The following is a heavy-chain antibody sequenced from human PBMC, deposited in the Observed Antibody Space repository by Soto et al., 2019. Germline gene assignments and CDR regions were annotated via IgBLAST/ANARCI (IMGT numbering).Heavy chain of an antibody. J-gene: IGHJ5*01. Sequence: SETLSLTCTVSGGSISSGDYYWSWIRQPPGKGLEWIGYIYYSGSTYYNPSLKSRVTISVDTSKNQFSLRLRSVTAADTAVYYCARHMARELVANPYWFDAWGRGSLVTVSS. V-gene: IGHV4-30-4*01. CDR1: GGSISSGDYY. D-gene: IGHD3-10*01. CDR2: IYYSGST. CDR3: ARHMARELVANPYWFDA.